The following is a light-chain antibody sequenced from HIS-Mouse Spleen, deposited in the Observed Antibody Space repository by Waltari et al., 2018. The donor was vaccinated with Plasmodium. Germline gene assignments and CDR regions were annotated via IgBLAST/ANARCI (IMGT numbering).Light chain of an antibody. V-gene: IGLV3-1*01. CDR2: QDS. Sequence: SYELTQPPSVSVSPGQTARITCSGDALPKKYAYWYQQKPGQSPVLVIYQDSKRPSGIPERFSGSNSGNTATLTISGTQAMDEADYCCQAWDSSVVFGGGTKLTVL. CDR3: QAWDSSVV. CDR1: ALPKKY. J-gene: IGLJ2*01.